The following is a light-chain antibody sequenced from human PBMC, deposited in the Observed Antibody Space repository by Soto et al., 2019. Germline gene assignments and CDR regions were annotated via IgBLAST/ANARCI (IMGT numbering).Light chain of an antibody. CDR1: SSNIGGNS. V-gene: IGLV1-51*01. J-gene: IGLJ1*01. CDR2: YDD. Sequence: QSVMTQPPSVSAAPGQRVTISCSGNSSNIGGNSVSWYQQLPGTAPKLLIYYDDKRPSGIPDRFSGSKSGTSATLGITGFQTGDEADYYCGSWDSSLSAYVFGTGTKLTVL. CDR3: GSWDSSLSAYV.